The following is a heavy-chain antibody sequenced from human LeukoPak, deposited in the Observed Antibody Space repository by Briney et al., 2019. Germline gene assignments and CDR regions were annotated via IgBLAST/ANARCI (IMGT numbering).Heavy chain of an antibody. CDR2: INPSGGST. J-gene: IGHJ4*02. D-gene: IGHD1-26*01. CDR1: GYTFTSYY. CDR3: ARGSRYFDY. V-gene: IGHV1-46*01. Sequence: ASVKVSCKASGYTFTSYYIRWVRQAPGQGLECMGIINPSGGSTTCAQKFQGRITMTRDMSTSTVYMELSSLRSEDTAMYYCARGSRYFDYWGQGTLVTVSS.